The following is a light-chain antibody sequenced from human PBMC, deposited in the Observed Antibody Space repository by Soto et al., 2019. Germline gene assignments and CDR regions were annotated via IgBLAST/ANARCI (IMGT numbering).Light chain of an antibody. Sequence: DIQMTQSPSFMSASVGDRVTITCRASQGISNWLAWYQQKPGKAPELLIYSASTLQSGVPSRVSGSGSGTDFTLTIRSLQPEDFATYYCQQTNRFPPTFGGGTKVDIK. CDR2: SAS. CDR1: QGISNW. CDR3: QQTNRFPPT. V-gene: IGKV1-12*01. J-gene: IGKJ4*01.